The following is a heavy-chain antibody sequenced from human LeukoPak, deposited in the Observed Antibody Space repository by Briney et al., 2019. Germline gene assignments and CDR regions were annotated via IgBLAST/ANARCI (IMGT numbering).Heavy chain of an antibody. CDR3: ARGVCSGGSCLLSNWYFDL. CDR1: GYTFTSYG. CDR2: IIPIFGTA. J-gene: IGHJ2*01. D-gene: IGHD2-15*01. Sequence: ASVKVSCKASGYTFTSYGISWVRQAPGQGLEWMGGIIPIFGTANYAQKFQGRVMITADKSTSTAYMELSSLRSEDTAVYYCARGVCSGGSCLLSNWYFDLWGRGTLVTVSS. V-gene: IGHV1-69*06.